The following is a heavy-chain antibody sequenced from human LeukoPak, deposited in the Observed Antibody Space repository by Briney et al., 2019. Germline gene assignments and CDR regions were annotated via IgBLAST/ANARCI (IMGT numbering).Heavy chain of an antibody. D-gene: IGHD2-21*02. J-gene: IGHJ4*02. Sequence: GRSRRLAWAVAGFTFSDYYMSWIRQAPGKVLEWVAYIRSSVSTIYYADSVKGRLTLARDNAKSSLYLQTNSLRAEDTAVYYCARAGYCGGDCYLYFFDYWGQGTLVTVSS. CDR2: IRSSVSTI. V-gene: IGHV3-11*04. CDR1: GFTFSDYY. CDR3: ARAGYCGGDCYLYFFDY.